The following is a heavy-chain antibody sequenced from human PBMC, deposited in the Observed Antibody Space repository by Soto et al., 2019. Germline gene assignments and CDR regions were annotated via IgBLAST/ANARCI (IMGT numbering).Heavy chain of an antibody. CDR2: ISGGGDTI. CDR3: ARGVSLGYNSYGMDV. V-gene: IGHV3-48*02. Sequence: GGSLRLSCVGPEFTFSSHSMNWVRQAPGKGLEWLSYISGGGDTIYNAASVEGRFTISRDNGKNALYLQMNSLRDEDTAVYYCARGVSLGYNSYGMDVWGQGTTVTVSS. J-gene: IGHJ6*02. D-gene: IGHD3-16*01. CDR1: EFTFSSHS.